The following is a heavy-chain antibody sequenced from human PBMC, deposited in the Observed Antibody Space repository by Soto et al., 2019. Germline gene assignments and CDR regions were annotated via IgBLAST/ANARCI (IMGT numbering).Heavy chain of an antibody. CDR3: VRSRDKYNTIDY. Sequence: PVVSLRLSCASSVFTLSDHYISLIRQAPGKGLEWIGYSSNSGSFTRYADSVKARFSISIDNAKNSLYLQINSLRGDDTAIYYCVRSRDKYNTIDYWGQGTQVTXSS. D-gene: IGHD1-1*01. J-gene: IGHJ4*02. CDR1: VFTLSDHY. V-gene: IGHV3-11*06. CDR2: SSNSGSFT.